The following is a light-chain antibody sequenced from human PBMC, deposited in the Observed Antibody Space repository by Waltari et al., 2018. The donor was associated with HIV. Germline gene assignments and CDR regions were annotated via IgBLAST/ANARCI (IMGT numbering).Light chain of an antibody. J-gene: IGLJ3*02. Sequence: QSALTQPASVSGSPGQSITISCTGTSSDVGGYNLVSWSQQHPGKAPKLMMYEVSKRPSGVSNRFSGSKSGNTASLTISGLQAEDEADYYCCSYAGSSTPWVFGGGTKLTVL. V-gene: IGLV2-23*02. CDR3: CSYAGSSTPWV. CDR1: SSDVGGYNL. CDR2: EVS.